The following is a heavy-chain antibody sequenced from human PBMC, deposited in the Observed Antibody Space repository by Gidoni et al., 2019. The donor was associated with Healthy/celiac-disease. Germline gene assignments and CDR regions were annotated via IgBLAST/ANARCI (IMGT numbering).Heavy chain of an antibody. Sequence: EVQLVESGGGLVPPGGSLRLSCSASGFTFSSYAMHWVRQAPGKGLEYVSAISSNGGSTYYADSVKGRFTISRDNSKNTLYLQMSSLRAEDTAVYYCVKSPYYYDSSGPHFDYWGQGTLVTVSS. D-gene: IGHD3-22*01. V-gene: IGHV3-64D*09. CDR1: GFTFSSYA. CDR2: ISSNGGST. CDR3: VKSPYYYDSSGPHFDY. J-gene: IGHJ4*02.